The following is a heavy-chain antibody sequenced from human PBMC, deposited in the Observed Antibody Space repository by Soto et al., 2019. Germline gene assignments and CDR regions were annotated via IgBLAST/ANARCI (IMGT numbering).Heavy chain of an antibody. CDR1: GGTFSSYA. D-gene: IGHD3-10*01. J-gene: IGHJ6*02. V-gene: IGHV1-69*13. CDR3: ASFNGSGSYAFYLYYYGMDV. CDR2: IIPIFGTA. Sequence: SVKVSCKASGGTFSSYAISWVRQAPGQGLEWMGGIIPIFGTANYAQKFQGRVTITADGSTSTAYMELSSLRSEDTAVYYCASFNGSGSYAFYLYYYGMDVWGQGTTVTVS.